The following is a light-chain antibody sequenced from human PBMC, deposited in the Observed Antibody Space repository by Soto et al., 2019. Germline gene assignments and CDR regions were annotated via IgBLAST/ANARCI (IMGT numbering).Light chain of an antibody. CDR3: QQTISFPRT. J-gene: IGKJ3*01. CDR2: AAS. Sequence: DIQMTQSPSSVSASVGDRVTITCRASQAISNSLAWYQQKPGKAPELLIYAASSLQSGVPSRFSGSGSGTDFTLTISSLQPEDFATYYCQQTISFPRTFGPGTKVDIK. V-gene: IGKV1D-12*01. CDR1: QAISNS.